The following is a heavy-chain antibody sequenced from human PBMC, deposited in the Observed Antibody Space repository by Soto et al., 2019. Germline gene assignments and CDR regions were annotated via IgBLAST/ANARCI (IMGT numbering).Heavy chain of an antibody. CDR2: VITLFDTA. J-gene: IGHJ6*02. CDR1: GGIFTNNA. V-gene: IGHV1-69*01. Sequence: QVQVVQSGAEVKKPGSSVKVSCKVSGGIFTNNAISWVRQAPGQGLEWLGGVITLFDTAYYAKIFRGRLSISADGATNPAYMELSDLTSADTAVYFCATGGHNDGYNFYHGMDVWGQGTTVTVS. D-gene: IGHD5-18*01. CDR3: ATGGHNDGYNFYHGMDV.